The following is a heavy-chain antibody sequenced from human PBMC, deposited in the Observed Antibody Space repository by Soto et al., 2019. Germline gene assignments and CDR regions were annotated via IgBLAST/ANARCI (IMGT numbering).Heavy chain of an antibody. CDR2: INHSGST. V-gene: IGHV4-34*01. Sequence: AETLSLTCAVYVGSFSVYYWSWIRQPPGKGLEWIGEINHSGSTNYNPSLKSRVTISVDTSKNQFSLKLSSVTAADTAVYYCARGRGGVTSPAFDYWGQGTMVTVSS. CDR3: ARGRGGVTSPAFDY. CDR1: VGSFSVYY. J-gene: IGHJ4*02. D-gene: IGHD3-16*01.